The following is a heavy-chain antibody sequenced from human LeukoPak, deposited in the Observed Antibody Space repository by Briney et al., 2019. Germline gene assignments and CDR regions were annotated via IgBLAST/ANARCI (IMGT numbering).Heavy chain of an antibody. CDR1: GFTFSSYG. CDR3: TKSDTSGYRTYHFNY. V-gene: IGHV3-30*02. J-gene: IGHJ4*02. Sequence: GGSVRLSCAASGFTFSSYGMHWVRQAPGKGLEWVAFIRFDGSDKYYADSVKGRFTISRDDSKNTLYLQMNSLRPEDTAVYHCTKSDTSGYRTYHFNYWGQGTLVTVSS. CDR2: IRFDGSDK. D-gene: IGHD3-22*01.